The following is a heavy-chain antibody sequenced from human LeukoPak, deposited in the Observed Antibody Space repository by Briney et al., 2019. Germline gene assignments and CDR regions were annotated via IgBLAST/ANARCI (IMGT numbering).Heavy chain of an antibody. D-gene: IGHD2-15*01. V-gene: IGHV1-2*02. CDR3: AKLGQVKSVVAAREIYFDY. Sequence: GASVKVSCKASGYTFTGYYMHWVRQAPGQGLEWMGWINPNSGGTNYAQKFQGRVTMTRDTSISTAYMELSRLRSDDTAVYYCAKLGQVKSVVAAREIYFDYWGQGTLVTVSS. CDR2: INPNSGGT. CDR1: GYTFTGYY. J-gene: IGHJ4*02.